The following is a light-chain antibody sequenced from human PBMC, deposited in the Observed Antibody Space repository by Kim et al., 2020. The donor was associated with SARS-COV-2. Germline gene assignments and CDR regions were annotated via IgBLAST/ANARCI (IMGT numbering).Light chain of an antibody. CDR1: PGVSTW. V-gene: IGKV1-12*01. CDR2: AAA. Sequence: ASGGDRVTITCRASPGVSTWLAWYQQKPGKAPKLLIYAAADLQSGVPSRFSGSGSGTDFTLTISSLQPEDVATYSCQQSYSLPLTFGPGTKVDIK. CDR3: QQSYSLPLT. J-gene: IGKJ3*01.